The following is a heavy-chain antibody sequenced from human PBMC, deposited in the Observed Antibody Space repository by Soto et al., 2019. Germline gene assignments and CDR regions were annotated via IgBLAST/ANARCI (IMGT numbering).Heavy chain of an antibody. CDR3: AREVEYSSGWANYYYYGMDV. Sequence: GTSVKVSCEASGYSYTSYAMHWVRQAPGQRLEWMGWINAGNGNTKYSQKFQGRVTITRDTSASTAYMELSSLRSEDTAVYYCAREVEYSSGWANYYYYGMDVWGQGTTVTVSS. D-gene: IGHD6-19*01. CDR2: INAGNGNT. J-gene: IGHJ6*02. CDR1: GYSYTSYA. V-gene: IGHV1-3*01.